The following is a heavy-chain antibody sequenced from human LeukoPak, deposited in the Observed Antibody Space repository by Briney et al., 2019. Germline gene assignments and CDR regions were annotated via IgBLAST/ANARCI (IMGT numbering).Heavy chain of an antibody. CDR3: ARLHLLSDYGDQNAFDI. CDR1: GYSISSGYY. CDR2: IYHSGST. V-gene: IGHV4-38-2*01. D-gene: IGHD4-17*01. Sequence: KPSETLSLTCAVSGYSISSGYYWGWIRQPPGQGLEWIGSIYHSGSTYYNPSLKSRVTTSVDTSKNQFSLKLSSVTAADTAVYYCARLHLLSDYGDQNAFDIWGQGTMVTVSS. J-gene: IGHJ3*02.